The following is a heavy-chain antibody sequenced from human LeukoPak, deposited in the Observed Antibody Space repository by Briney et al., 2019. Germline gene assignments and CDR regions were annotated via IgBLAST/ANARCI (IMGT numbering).Heavy chain of an antibody. D-gene: IGHD4-17*01. CDR2: IKQDGSEK. CDR3: ARLTDGHYDTFLDY. V-gene: IGHV3-7*01. CDR1: GFTFSSYW. J-gene: IGHJ4*02. Sequence: PGGSLRLSCAASGFTFSSYWMNWVRQAPGKGLEWVANIKQDGSEKYYVDSVKGRFTISRDNAKNSLYLQMNSLRVEDTAVYYCARLTDGHYDTFLDYWGQGTLVTVSS.